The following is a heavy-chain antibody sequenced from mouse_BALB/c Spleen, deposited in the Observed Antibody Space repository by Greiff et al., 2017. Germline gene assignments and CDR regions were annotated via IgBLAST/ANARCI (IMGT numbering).Heavy chain of an antibody. CDR3: NAPYDCYSSAWFAY. D-gene: IGHD2-3*01. V-gene: IGHV14-4*02. CDR2: IDPENGDT. J-gene: IGHJ3*01. CDR1: GFNIKDYY. Sequence: VQLQQSGAELVRSGASVKLSCTASGFNIKDYYMHWVKQRPEQGLEWIGWIDPENGDTEYAPKFQGKATMTADTSSNTAYLQLSSLTSEDTAVYYCNAPYDCYSSAWFAYWGQGTLVTVSA.